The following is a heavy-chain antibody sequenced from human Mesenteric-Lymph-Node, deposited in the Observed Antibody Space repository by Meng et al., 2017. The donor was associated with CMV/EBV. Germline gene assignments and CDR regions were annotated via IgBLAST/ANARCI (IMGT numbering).Heavy chain of an antibody. J-gene: IGHJ4*02. Sequence: GGSLRLSCAASGFTVSSSFLTWIRQAPGKGLEWVSVFYRGGRTIYADFVKGRFTISRDNSKNTLYLQMNSLRAEDTAVYYCAKDLSGTTCPDYWGQGTLVTVSS. CDR3: AKDLSGTTCPDY. D-gene: IGHD1-7*01. V-gene: IGHV3-66*01. CDR1: GFTVSSSF. CDR2: FYRGGRT.